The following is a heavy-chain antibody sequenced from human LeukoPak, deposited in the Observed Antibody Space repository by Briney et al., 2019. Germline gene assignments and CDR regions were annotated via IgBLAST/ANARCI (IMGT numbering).Heavy chain of an antibody. CDR3: ATGAGDFDH. J-gene: IGHJ4*02. D-gene: IGHD1-14*01. CDR2: FCTTGST. CDR1: GGAISRWC. Sequence: SETLSLTCTVSGGAISRWCWSWVRQPAGKGLEWIGRFCTTGSTNYSPSLKSRVTMSVDTSKNQFSLNLISVTAADTAVYYCATGAGDFDHWGQGILVTVSS. V-gene: IGHV4-4*07.